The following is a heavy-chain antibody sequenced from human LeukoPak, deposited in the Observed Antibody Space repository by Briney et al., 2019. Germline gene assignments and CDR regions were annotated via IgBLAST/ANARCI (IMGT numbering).Heavy chain of an antibody. CDR1: GFTFSSYE. V-gene: IGHV3-48*03. CDR3: AIEGYDSSGYYRHYFDY. D-gene: IGHD3-22*01. J-gene: IGHJ4*02. Sequence: GGSLRLSCAASGFTFSSYEMNWVRQAPGKGLEWVSYISSSGSTIYYADSLKGRFTISRDNAKNTLYLQMNSLRAEDTAVYYCAIEGYDSSGYYRHYFDYWGQGTLVTVSS. CDR2: ISSSGSTI.